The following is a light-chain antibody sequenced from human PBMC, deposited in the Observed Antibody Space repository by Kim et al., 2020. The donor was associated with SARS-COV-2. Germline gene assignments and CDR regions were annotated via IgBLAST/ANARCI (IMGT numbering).Light chain of an antibody. V-gene: IGLV10-54*02. CDR1: NNIVGNLV. Sequence: LAKPTSLPCTGNNNIVGNLVPALLQQHQGPPPKLLSYRNNIPPSGISQRFSASRSGNTASLTITGLQPEDEADYYCSAMDSSLSAVFGGGTQLTVL. CDR2: RNN. CDR3: SAMDSSLSAV. J-gene: IGLJ3*02.